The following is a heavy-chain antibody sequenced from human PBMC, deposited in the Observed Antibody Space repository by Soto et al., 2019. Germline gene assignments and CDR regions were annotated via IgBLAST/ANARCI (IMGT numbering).Heavy chain of an antibody. CDR3: ARGVVVVTATPLFDY. Sequence: SETLSLTCAVYGGSFSGYYWSWIRQPPGKGLEWIGEINHIGSTNYNPSLKSRVTISVDTSKNQFSLKLSSVTAADTAVYYCARGVVVVTATPLFDYWGQGTLVTVSS. CDR2: INHIGST. J-gene: IGHJ4*02. V-gene: IGHV4-34*01. CDR1: GGSFSGYY. D-gene: IGHD2-21*02.